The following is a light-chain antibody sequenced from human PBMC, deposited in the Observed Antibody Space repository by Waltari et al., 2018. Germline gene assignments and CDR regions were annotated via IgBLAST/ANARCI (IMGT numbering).Light chain of an antibody. J-gene: IGKJ5*01. V-gene: IGKV1-12*01. CDR1: QGVSTW. CDR3: QQANSFPLT. CDR2: AAS. Sequence: IQMTPSPSSVSASVGDRVTITCRASQGVSTWLAWYQQKPGKAPKLLIYAASTLQTGVPSRFSGSGSGTDFTLTINTLQAEDSATYYCQQANSFPLTFGQGTRLEIK.